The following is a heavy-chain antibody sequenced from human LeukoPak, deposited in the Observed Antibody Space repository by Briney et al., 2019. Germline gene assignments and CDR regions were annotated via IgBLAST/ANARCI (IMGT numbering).Heavy chain of an antibody. Sequence: PSGTLSLTCAVSGVPISSNYWSWIRQPPGKGLEWIGYFYDSGSTNYIPSLKSRVTISADTSKNQLSLKLNSVTAADRAVYYCAKGAGRDGYNFRGGQGTLVTVSS. V-gene: IGHV4-59*01. CDR3: AKGAGRDGYNFR. CDR2: FYDSGST. CDR1: GVPISSNY. J-gene: IGHJ4*02. D-gene: IGHD5-24*01.